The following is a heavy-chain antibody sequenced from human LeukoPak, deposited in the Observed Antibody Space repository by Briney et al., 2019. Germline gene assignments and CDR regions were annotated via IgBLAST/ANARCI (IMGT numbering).Heavy chain of an antibody. Sequence: TGGSLRLSCAASGFTFSSYAMSWVRQAPGKGLEWVSAISGSGGSTYYADSVKGRFTISRDNSKNTLYLQMNSLRAEDTAVYYCARGGYSSTILNYYYYYMDVWGKGTTVTVSS. V-gene: IGHV3-23*01. CDR1: GFTFSSYA. D-gene: IGHD6-19*01. CDR2: ISGSGGST. CDR3: ARGGYSSTILNYYYYYMDV. J-gene: IGHJ6*03.